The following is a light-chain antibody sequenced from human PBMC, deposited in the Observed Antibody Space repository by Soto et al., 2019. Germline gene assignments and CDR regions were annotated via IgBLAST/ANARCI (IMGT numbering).Light chain of an antibody. CDR2: LEGSGSY. J-gene: IGLJ2*01. Sequence: QPVLTQSSSASASLGSSVKLTCTLSSGHSTYIIAWHQQQPGKAPRYLMKLEGSGSYNKGSGIPDRFSGSSSGADRYLTISNLQFEDEADYYCETWDTNVVVFGGGTKSPS. V-gene: IGLV4-60*02. CDR1: SGHSTYI. CDR3: ETWDTNVVV.